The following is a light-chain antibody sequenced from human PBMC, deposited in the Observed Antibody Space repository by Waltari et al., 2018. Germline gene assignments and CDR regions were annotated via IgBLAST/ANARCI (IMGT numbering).Light chain of an antibody. CDR3: MQGTHWPWT. V-gene: IGKV2-30*02. CDR2: RVS. Sequence: DVVLTQSPLSLPVTLGQPASISCRSSQSLVHSDGNTYLNWFQQRPGQSPRRLFYRVSNRDSGVPDRFSGSGSGTDFTLKISRVEAEDGGVYYCMQGTHWPWTFGQGTKVEIK. CDR1: QSLVHSDGNTY. J-gene: IGKJ1*01.